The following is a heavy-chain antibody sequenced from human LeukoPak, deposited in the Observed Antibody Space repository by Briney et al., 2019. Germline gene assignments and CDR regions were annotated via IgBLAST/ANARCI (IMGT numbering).Heavy chain of an antibody. V-gene: IGHV3-23*01. Sequence: GGSLRLSCAASGFTFSSYAMSWVRQAPGKGLEWVSAISGSGGTTYYADSVKGRFTISRDNSKNTLYLQMNSLRAEDTAVYYCAKDHRSSVYYYYGMDVWGQGTTVTVSS. J-gene: IGHJ6*02. D-gene: IGHD6-19*01. CDR2: ISGSGGTT. CDR3: AKDHRSSVYYYYGMDV. CDR1: GFTFSSYA.